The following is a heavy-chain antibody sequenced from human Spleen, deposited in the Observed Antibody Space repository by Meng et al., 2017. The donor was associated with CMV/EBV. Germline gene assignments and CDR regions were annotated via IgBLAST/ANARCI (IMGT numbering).Heavy chain of an antibody. Sequence: GESLKISCVASGFTFTSYTMDWVRQAPGKGLEWVSSISSTSRDIYYADSVRGRFTISRDNARNSLSLQMNSLGAEDTAVYYCVRDWGPFDYSGQGALVTVSS. D-gene: IGHD3-16*01. CDR1: GFTFTSYT. CDR2: ISSTSRDI. CDR3: VRDWGPFDY. J-gene: IGHJ4*02. V-gene: IGHV3-21*01.